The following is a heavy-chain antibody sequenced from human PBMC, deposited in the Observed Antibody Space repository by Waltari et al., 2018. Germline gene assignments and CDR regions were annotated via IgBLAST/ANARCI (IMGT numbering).Heavy chain of an antibody. V-gene: IGHV3-74*01. D-gene: IGHD2-15*01. CDR1: GFTFSSYW. J-gene: IGHJ4*02. Sequence: EVQLVESGGGLVQPGGSLRLSCAASGFTFSSYWMHWVRQAPGKGLVWVSRMNSDGSSTSYADSVKGRFTISRDNAKNTLYLQMNSLRAEDTAVYYCAREGGLTQCFDYWGQGTLVTVSS. CDR3: AREGGLTQCFDY. CDR2: MNSDGSST.